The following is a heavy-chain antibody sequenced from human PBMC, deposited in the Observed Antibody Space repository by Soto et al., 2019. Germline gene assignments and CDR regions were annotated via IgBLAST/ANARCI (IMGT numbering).Heavy chain of an antibody. CDR2: IYYSGST. CDR3: ARHGGSGYDYFDY. J-gene: IGHJ4*02. D-gene: IGHD5-12*01. CDR1: GSAISSSSYH. Sequence: PSETLSLTYTVSGSAISSSSYHLGWIPQPPGKGLEWIGSIYYSGSTYYNPSLKSRVTISVDTSKNQFSLKLSSVTAADTAVYYCARHGGSGYDYFDYWGQGTQVTVS. V-gene: IGHV4-39*01.